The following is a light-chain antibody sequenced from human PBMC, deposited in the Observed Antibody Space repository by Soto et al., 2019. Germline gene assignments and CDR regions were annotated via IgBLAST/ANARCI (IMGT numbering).Light chain of an antibody. CDR3: QQYNSYSPT. J-gene: IGKJ1*01. CDR2: EAS. CDR1: QSISSW. V-gene: IGKV1-5*03. Sequence: DIQMTQSPSTLSASVGDRVTITCRASQSISSWLAWYQQKPGKAPKLLIYEASRLESGVPSRISGSGSETEFTLTISGLQPGDSATYYCQQYNSYSPTFGQGTKVDIK.